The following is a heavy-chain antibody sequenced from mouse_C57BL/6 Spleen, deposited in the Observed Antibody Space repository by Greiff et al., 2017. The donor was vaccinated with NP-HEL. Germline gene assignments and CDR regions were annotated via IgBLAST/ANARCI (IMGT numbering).Heavy chain of an antibody. V-gene: IGHV1-7*01. CDR1: GYTFSSYW. Sequence: VQLQQSGAELVKPGASVKLSCKASGYTFSSYWMHWVKQRPGQGLEWIGYINPGGGYTKYNQKFKGKATLTADKSSSTAYMQLSSLTYEDSAVYYGGRWVGDDYGFAYWGQGTLVTVAA. J-gene: IGHJ3*01. CDR3: GRWVGDDYGFAY. D-gene: IGHD2-4*01. CDR2: INPGGGYT.